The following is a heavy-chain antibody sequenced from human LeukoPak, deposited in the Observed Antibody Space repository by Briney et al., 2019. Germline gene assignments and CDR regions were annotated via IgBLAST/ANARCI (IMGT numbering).Heavy chain of an antibody. CDR2: MQYDGSIK. V-gene: IGHV3-30*02. D-gene: IGHD6-13*01. CDR1: GFTFSSYD. Sequence: GGSLRLSCAASGFTFSSYDMHWVRQAPGRGLEWVAFMQYDGSIKYYANSVKGRFTISRDNSKNTLYLQMDSLRADDTAVYFCARDSIRQQLYYFDYWGRGTLVTVSS. CDR3: ARDSIRQQLYYFDY. J-gene: IGHJ4*02.